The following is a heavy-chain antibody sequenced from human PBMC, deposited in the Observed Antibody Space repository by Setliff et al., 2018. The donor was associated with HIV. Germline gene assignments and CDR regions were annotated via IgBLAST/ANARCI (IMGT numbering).Heavy chain of an antibody. CDR1: GYRFRDFY. D-gene: IGHD1-26*01. J-gene: IGHJ6*03. V-gene: IGHV1-69-2*01. Sequence: ASVKVSCKVSGYRFRDFYIHWVRQAPGKGLEWMGLVYPEDGQTIYTEKFQGRVTMTADTSTGTTYIQLSGLRFEDTAVYYCARSRREVVYFYYYMDFWGKGTMVTVS. CDR2: VYPEDGQT. CDR3: ARSRREVVYFYYYMDF.